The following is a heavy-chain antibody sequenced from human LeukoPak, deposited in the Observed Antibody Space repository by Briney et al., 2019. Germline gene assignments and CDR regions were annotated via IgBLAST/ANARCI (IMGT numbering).Heavy chain of an antibody. CDR3: AKDSGSCSGGSCRRDYYGLDV. CDR1: GFTFSGYS. CDR2: ISSSSSYI. Sequence: PGGSLRLSCAASGFTFSGYSMTWVRQAPGKGLEWVSSISSSSSYIYYGDSVKGRFTISRDNAKNSLYLQMTSLRAEDTALYFCAKDSGSCSGGSCRRDYYGLDVWGQGTTVIVSS. V-gene: IGHV3-21*04. D-gene: IGHD2-15*01. J-gene: IGHJ6*02.